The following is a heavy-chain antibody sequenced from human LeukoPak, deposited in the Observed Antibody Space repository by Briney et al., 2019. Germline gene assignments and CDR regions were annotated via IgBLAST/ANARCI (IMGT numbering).Heavy chain of an antibody. CDR3: ARDGHCSSTSCYRVFDY. CDR1: GGSISSYY. CDR2: IYYSGST. Sequence: SETLSLTCTVSGGSISSYYWSWIRQPPGKGLEWIGYIYYSGSTYYNPSLKSRVTISVDTSKNQFSLKLSSVTAADTAVYYCARDGHCSSTSCYRVFDYWGQGTLVTVSS. D-gene: IGHD2-2*01. V-gene: IGHV4-59*12. J-gene: IGHJ4*02.